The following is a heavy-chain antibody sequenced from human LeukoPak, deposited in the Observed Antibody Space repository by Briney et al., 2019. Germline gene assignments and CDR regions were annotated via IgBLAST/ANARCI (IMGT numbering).Heavy chain of an antibody. CDR1: GGSISSGGYY. Sequence: SETLSLTCTVSGGSISSGGYYWSWIRQPPGKGLEWIGYIYHSGSTYYNPSLKSRVTISVDRSKNQFSLKLSSVTAADTAVYYCARPTRPYYYDSSGYHGVFDPWGQGTLVTVSS. CDR2: IYHSGST. V-gene: IGHV4-30-2*01. CDR3: ARPTRPYYYDSSGYHGVFDP. J-gene: IGHJ5*02. D-gene: IGHD3-22*01.